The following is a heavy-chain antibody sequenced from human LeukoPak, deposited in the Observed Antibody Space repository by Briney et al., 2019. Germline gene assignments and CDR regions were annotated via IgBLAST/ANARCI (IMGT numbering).Heavy chain of an antibody. CDR2: ISHSGSI. J-gene: IGHJ3*02. CDR3: ARGSGYYSYDAFDI. D-gene: IGHD3-22*01. CDR1: GFTFSSYA. V-gene: IGHV3-23*01. Sequence: GGSLRLSCAASGFTFSSYAMNWVRQAPGKGLEWVSSISHSGSISYADSVKGRFTISRDNSKNTLYLQMNSLRAEDTAVYYCARGSGYYSYDAFDIWGQGTMVTVSP.